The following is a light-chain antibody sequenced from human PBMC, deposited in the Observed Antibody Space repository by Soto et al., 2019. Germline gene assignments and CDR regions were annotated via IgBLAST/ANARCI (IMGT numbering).Light chain of an antibody. CDR2: GAS. Sequence: IVLTQSPGTLSLSPGERTTLYCRASQRVTSNYLAWYQQKPGQGPRVLIFGASRRAPGIPDRFTGSGSGTDFTLTVNGLEPEDFAVYYCQQYGSSPPTFGQGTKVDIK. J-gene: IGKJ1*01. V-gene: IGKV3-20*01. CDR1: QRVTSNY. CDR3: QQYGSSPPT.